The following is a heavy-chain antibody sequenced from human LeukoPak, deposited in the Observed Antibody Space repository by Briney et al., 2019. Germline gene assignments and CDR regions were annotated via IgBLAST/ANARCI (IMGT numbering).Heavy chain of an antibody. D-gene: IGHD4-17*01. V-gene: IGHV3-23*01. CDR1: GFTFSSYA. Sequence: PGGSLRLSCAASGFTFSSYAMSWVRQAPGKGLEWVSAISGSGGSTYYADSVKGRFTISRDNSKNTLYLQMNSLRAEDTAVYYCAKGPTVTTYAEYFQHWGQGTLVTVSS. J-gene: IGHJ1*01. CDR3: AKGPTVTTYAEYFQH. CDR2: ISGSGGST.